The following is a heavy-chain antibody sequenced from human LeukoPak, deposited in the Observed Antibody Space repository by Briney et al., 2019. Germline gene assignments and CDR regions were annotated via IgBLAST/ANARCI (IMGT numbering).Heavy chain of an antibody. J-gene: IGHJ3*02. D-gene: IGHD1-1*01. Sequence: SETLSLTCTVSGGSVSSGSYYWSWIRQPPGKGLEWIGYIYYSGSTNYNPSLKSRVTISVDTSKSQLSLKLSSVTAADTAVYYCARVGTADAFDIWGQGTMVTVSS. CDR2: IYYSGST. V-gene: IGHV4-61*01. CDR1: GGSVSSGSYY. CDR3: ARVGTADAFDI.